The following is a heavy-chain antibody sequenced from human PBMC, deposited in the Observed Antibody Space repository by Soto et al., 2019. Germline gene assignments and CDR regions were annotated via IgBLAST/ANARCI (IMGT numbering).Heavy chain of an antibody. CDR2: IYYSGST. V-gene: IGHV4-30-4*01. J-gene: IGHJ4*02. CDR1: GGSISSGDYY. D-gene: IGHD6-13*01. CDR3: ARRGTLAAAGLTDLFDY. Sequence: KQSQTLSLTCTVSGGSISSGDYYWSWIRQPPGKGLEWIGYIYYSGSTYYNPSLKSRVTISVDTSKNQFSLKLSSVTAADTAVYYCARRGTLAAAGLTDLFDYWGQGTLVTVSS.